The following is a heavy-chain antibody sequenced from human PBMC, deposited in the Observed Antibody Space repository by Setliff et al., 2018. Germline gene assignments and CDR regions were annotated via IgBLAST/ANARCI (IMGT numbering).Heavy chain of an antibody. V-gene: IGHV3-7*01. CDR3: AREPTVTTLDY. Sequence: PGGSLRLSCAASGFTFSSYWMSWVRQAPGKGLEWVANIKQDGSEKYHADSVKGRFTISRDNAKNSLYLQMTSLRAEDTAVYYCAREPTVTTLDYWGQGTLVTVSS. D-gene: IGHD4-4*01. CDR2: IKQDGSEK. CDR1: GFTFSSYW. J-gene: IGHJ4*02.